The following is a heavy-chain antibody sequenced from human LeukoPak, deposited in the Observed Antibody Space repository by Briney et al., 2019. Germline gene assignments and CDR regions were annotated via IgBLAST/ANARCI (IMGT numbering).Heavy chain of an antibody. D-gene: IGHD3-10*02. CDR2: ISSSGGT. J-gene: IGHJ6*04. V-gene: IGHV3-69-1*02. CDR3: AELDITMIGGV. CDR1: GFMFSKYA. Sequence: GGSLRLSCAASGFMFSKYAMSWVRQAPGKGLEWVSGISSSGGTYYADSVKGRFTISRDNAKNSLYLQMNSLRAEDTAVYYCAELDITMIGGVWGKGTTVTISS.